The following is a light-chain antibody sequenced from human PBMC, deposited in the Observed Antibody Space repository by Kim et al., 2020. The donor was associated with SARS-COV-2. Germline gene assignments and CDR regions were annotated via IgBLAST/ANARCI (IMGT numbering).Light chain of an antibody. V-gene: IGLV3-1*01. J-gene: IGLJ2*01. Sequence: VSVSPGQTASITCAGDKLGDKYACWYQQKPGQSPVLVIYQDSKRPSGIPERFSGSNSGNTATLTISGTQAMDEADYYCQAWDSSVVFGGGTQLTVL. CDR2: QDS. CDR3: QAWDSSVV. CDR1: KLGDKY.